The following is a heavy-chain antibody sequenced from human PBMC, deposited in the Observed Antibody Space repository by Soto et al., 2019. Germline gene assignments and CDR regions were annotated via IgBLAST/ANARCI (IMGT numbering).Heavy chain of an antibody. Sequence: PGGSLRLSCAASGFTFDEYAMSWVRQVPGKGLEWVSAINWDGSNKYYADSVKGRFTISRDKSKNTLYLQMNSLRAEDTAVYYCARDPLAGTTFDYWGQGTLVTVSS. CDR2: INWDGSNK. V-gene: IGHV3-20*04. CDR3: ARDPLAGTTFDY. D-gene: IGHD6-19*01. CDR1: GFTFDEYA. J-gene: IGHJ4*02.